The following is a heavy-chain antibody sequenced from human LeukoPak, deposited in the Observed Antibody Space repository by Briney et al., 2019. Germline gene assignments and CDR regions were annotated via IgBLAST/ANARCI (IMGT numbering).Heavy chain of an antibody. J-gene: IGHJ3*02. CDR2: IYQSGSA. CDR1: GASVSSIGYS. D-gene: IGHD3-22*01. V-gene: IGHV4-30-2*01. CDR3: ARNSYYDNSGEGAFDI. Sequence: SQTLSLTCGVSGASVSSIGYSWSWIRQPPGGGLEWIGYIYQSGSASYNPSLQSRVTISIDKSKNQFSLSLNSVTAADTAVYYCARNSYYDNSGEGAFDIWGQGTMVTVSS.